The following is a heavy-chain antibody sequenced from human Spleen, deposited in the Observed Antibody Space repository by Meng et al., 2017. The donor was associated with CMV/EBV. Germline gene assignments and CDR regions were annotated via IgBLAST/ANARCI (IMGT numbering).Heavy chain of an antibody. CDR1: GGSVTSDHSY. J-gene: IGHJ4*02. D-gene: IGHD6-6*01. CDR3: ARSSSIAAPTDY. V-gene: IGHV4-61*01. CDR2: LYYSGNT. Sequence: SETLSLTCTVSGGSVTSDHSYWSWIRQSPGKGLEWIGHLYYSGNTNYNPSLKSRVTISADTSKNQFSLRLSAVTAADTAVYYCARSSSIAAPTDYWGQGTLVTVSS.